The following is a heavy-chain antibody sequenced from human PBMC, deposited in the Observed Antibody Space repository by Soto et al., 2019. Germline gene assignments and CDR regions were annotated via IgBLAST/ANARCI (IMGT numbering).Heavy chain of an antibody. D-gene: IGHD3-16*01. J-gene: IGHJ4*02. CDR2: TYYRSKWYN. Sequence: SQTLSLTCAISGDSVFSNSVAWNSFRHATSRGLEWLGRTYYRSKWYNDYPVSVKSRITINPNTSKNQCSLQLNSVTPEDTAVYYCARDSKKCFFDFGGQGTLVTVSS. CDR1: GDSVFSNSVA. V-gene: IGHV6-1*01. CDR3: ARDSKKCFFDF.